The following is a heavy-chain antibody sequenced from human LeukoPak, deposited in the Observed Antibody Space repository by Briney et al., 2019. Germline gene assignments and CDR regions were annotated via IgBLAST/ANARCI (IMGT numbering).Heavy chain of an antibody. CDR1: GFTISSNY. CDR3: VKLVGVGELFWGHFLEDF. D-gene: IGHD3-10*01. J-gene: IGHJ4*02. CDR2: IYSGGST. V-gene: IGHV3-53*01. Sequence: GGSLRLSCVASGFTISSNYMSWVRQAPGKGLEWVSVIYSGGSTYYADSVKGRFTISRDNSKNTLYLQMNSLRAEDTAVYYCVKLVGVGELFWGHFLEDFWGQGTLVTVSS.